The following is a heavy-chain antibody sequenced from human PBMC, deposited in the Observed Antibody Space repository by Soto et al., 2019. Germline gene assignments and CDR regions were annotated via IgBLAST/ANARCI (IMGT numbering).Heavy chain of an antibody. CDR1: GGTLKRSSHY. D-gene: IGHD1-26*01. V-gene: IGHV4-61*01. J-gene: IGHJ4*02. CDR2: FHYFGST. Sequence: EKLPLTCTVSGGTLKRSSHYGCWIRQPPEKVLEWIGYFHYFGSTKYNASLESRVVISVEPSKNQFYLKVQSVTDAYTSSYFCARVGSYAGLDSLGQG. CDR3: ARVGSYAGLDS.